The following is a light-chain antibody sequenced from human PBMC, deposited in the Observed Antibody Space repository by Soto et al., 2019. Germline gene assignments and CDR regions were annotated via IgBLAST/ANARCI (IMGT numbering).Light chain of an antibody. J-gene: IGKJ2*01. Sequence: EIVLTQSPGTLSLSPGERATLSCRASQSVSSSYLAWYQQKPGQAPRLLIYGASSRATGIPDRFSGSGSVPDFTLTISSLEPEDFAVYYCQQYGSSPPDTFGQGTKLEIK. CDR1: QSVSSSY. V-gene: IGKV3-20*01. CDR2: GAS. CDR3: QQYGSSPPDT.